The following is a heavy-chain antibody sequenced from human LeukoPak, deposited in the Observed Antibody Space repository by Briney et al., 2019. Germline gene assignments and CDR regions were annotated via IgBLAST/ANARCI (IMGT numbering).Heavy chain of an antibody. CDR2: ISSSSSTI. CDR1: GFTFSSYS. J-gene: IGHJ3*02. Sequence: SGGSLRLSCAASGFTFSSYSMNWVRQAPGKGLEWVSYISSSSSTIYYADSVKGRFTISRDNAKNSLYLQMNSLRAEDTAVYYCARDLGGSTISGSFDIWGQGTMVTVSS. D-gene: IGHD3-9*01. CDR3: ARDLGGSTISGSFDI. V-gene: IGHV3-48*04.